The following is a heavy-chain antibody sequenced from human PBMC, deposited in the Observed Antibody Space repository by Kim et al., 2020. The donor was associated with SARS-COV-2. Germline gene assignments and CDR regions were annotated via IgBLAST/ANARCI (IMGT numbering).Heavy chain of an antibody. CDR3: AREGIVVVPAAIGSYYYGMDV. D-gene: IGHD2-2*01. CDR1: GFTFSSYA. V-gene: IGHV3-30-3*01. Sequence: GGSLRLSCAASGFTFSSYAMHWVRQAPGKGLEWVAVISYDGSNKYYADSVKGRFTISRDNSKNTLYLQMNSLRAEDTAVYYCAREGIVVVPAAIGSYYYGMDVWGQGTTVTVSS. J-gene: IGHJ6*02. CDR2: ISYDGSNK.